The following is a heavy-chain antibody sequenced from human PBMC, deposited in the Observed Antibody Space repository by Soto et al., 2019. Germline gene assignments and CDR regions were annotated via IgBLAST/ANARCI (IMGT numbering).Heavy chain of an antibody. CDR2: IYYGGST. CDR1: GGSISSGGYY. Sequence: SETLSLTCTFSGGSISSGGYYWRWIRQHPWKGLERIRYIYYGGSTYYNPSLKSRVTISVDTSKNQFSLKLSSVTAADTAVYYCARDRRYCTNGVCYKAGYYFDYWGQGTLVTVSS. D-gene: IGHD2-8*01. CDR3: ARDRRYCTNGVCYKAGYYFDY. V-gene: IGHV4-31*03. J-gene: IGHJ4*02.